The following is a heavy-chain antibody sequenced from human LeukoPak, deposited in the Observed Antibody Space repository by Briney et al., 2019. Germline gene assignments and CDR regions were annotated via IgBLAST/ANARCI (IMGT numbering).Heavy chain of an antibody. D-gene: IGHD3-22*01. CDR3: ARVKDSSGYYSWGY. V-gene: IGHV4-38-2*02. CDR1: GYSISSGYY. Sequence: SETLSLTCSVSGYSISSGYYWGWIRQPPGKGLEWIGTIYHSGSTYYNPSLKSRVTISVDTSKNQFSLKLSSVTAADTAVYYCARVKDSSGYYSWGYWGQGTLVTVSS. J-gene: IGHJ4*02. CDR2: IYHSGST.